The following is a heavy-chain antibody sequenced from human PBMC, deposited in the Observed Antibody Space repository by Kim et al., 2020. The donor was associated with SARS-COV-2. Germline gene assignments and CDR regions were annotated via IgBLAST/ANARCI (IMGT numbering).Heavy chain of an antibody. CDR1: GFTFSNSN. Sequence: GGSLRLSCAASGFTFSNSNLNWIRQTPGKGLEWVSYIGSGGNTDYADSVKGRFTISRDNPKNSLYLQMNSLRPEDTAVYYCATDSNWAFNYWAQGTLVTVSS. D-gene: IGHD6-13*01. V-gene: IGHV3-11*06. CDR3: ATDSNWAFNY. J-gene: IGHJ4*02. CDR2: IGSGGNT.